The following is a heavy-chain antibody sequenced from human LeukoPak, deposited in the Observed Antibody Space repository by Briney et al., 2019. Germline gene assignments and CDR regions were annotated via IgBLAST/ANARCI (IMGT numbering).Heavy chain of an antibody. Sequence: PGGSLRLSCGASGFKFEHYAMHWVRQAPGKGLEWVSSISSSSSYIYYADSVKGRFTISRDNAKNSLYLQMNSLRAEDTAVYYCARVSGPWSGPLGVWGQGTLVTVSS. D-gene: IGHD3-10*01. CDR2: ISSSSSYI. J-gene: IGHJ4*02. CDR3: ARVSGPWSGPLGV. V-gene: IGHV3-21*01. CDR1: GFKFEHYA.